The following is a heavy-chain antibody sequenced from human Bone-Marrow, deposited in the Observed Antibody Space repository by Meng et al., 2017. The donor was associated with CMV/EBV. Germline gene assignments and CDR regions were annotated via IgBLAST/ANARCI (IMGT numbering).Heavy chain of an antibody. CDR1: GFTFSNYG. V-gene: IGHV3-33*01. CDR3: ARVGVTIFGVVIPFDY. J-gene: IGHJ4*02. D-gene: IGHD3-3*01. Sequence: GESLKISCAASGFTFSNYGMHWVRQAPGKGLEWVAAIRNDGSSKYYTDSVKGRFTISRDNSKNALYLQMNSLRAEDTAVYYCARVGVTIFGVVIPFDYWGQRTLVTVSS. CDR2: IRNDGSSK.